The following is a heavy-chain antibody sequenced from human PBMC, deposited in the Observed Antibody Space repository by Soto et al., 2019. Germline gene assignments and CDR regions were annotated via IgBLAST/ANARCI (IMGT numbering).Heavy chain of an antibody. J-gene: IGHJ4*02. CDR1: GFTFGDFA. CDR2: IRSKAYGGTA. Sequence: GGSLRLSCSASGFTFGDFAMSWVRQAPGKGLEWVGFIRSKAYGGTADYAASVRGRFTISRDDSKSIAYLEMNSLRIEDTAMYYCSKNDDRGPDWGQGTLVTVSS. CDR3: SKNDDRGPD. V-gene: IGHV3-49*04. D-gene: IGHD1-1*01.